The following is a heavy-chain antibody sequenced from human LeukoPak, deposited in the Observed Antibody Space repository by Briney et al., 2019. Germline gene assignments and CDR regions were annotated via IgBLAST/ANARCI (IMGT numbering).Heavy chain of an antibody. Sequence: GRSLRLSCAASGFTFDDYAMHWVRQAPGKGLEWVSGISFNSARTIYADSVRGRFTVSRDNAKNYLYLQMNSLTADDTALYYCVKGAYGCNCYYRLDVWGRGTTVTVSS. CDR2: ISFNSART. J-gene: IGHJ6*02. CDR1: GFTFDDYA. D-gene: IGHD2-21*01. V-gene: IGHV3-9*01. CDR3: VKGAYGCNCYYRLDV.